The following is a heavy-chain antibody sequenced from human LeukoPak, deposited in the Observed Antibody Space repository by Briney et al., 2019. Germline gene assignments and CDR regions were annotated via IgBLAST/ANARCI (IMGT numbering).Heavy chain of an antibody. CDR2: FSYSGST. Sequence: SETLSLTCSVSGVSISDYHWIWIRQPPAKGLEWRGDFSYSGSTRYNPSLKSRVTMSVDTSKNQFSLRLISVAAADTAVYYCARMYSGTSYYFDFWGQGTLVTVSS. J-gene: IGHJ4*02. V-gene: IGHV4-59*01. CDR3: ARMYSGTSYYFDF. D-gene: IGHD1-26*01. CDR1: GVSISDYH.